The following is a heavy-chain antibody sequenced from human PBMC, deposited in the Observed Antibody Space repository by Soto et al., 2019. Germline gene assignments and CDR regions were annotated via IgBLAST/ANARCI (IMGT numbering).Heavy chain of an antibody. V-gene: IGHV1-2*02. CDR1: GYTFTGYY. Sequence: ASVKVSCKASGYTFTGYYMHWVRQAPGQGLEWMGWINPNSGGTNYAQKFQGRVTMTRDTSISTAYMELSRLRSDDTAVYYCARGGDIVGASYYYYYYGMDVWGQGTTVTVSS. J-gene: IGHJ6*02. CDR3: ARGGDIVGASYYYYYYGMDV. CDR2: INPNSGGT. D-gene: IGHD1-26*01.